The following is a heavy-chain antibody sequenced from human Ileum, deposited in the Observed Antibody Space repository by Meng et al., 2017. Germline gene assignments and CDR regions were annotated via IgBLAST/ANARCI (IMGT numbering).Heavy chain of an antibody. V-gene: IGHV3-30*18. J-gene: IGHJ4*02. D-gene: IGHD3-10*01. CDR2: ISYDGSVA. CDR3: VKESFEYYSGLGSYDY. Sequence: QVQLMESGGGVVQPGKSLTLSGVGSGFTFRNYAIHWVRQAPGKGLEWVALISYDGSVAYYSGSVKGRLTVSRDKSKDTVYLQMNTLKTEDTAVYYCVKESFEYYSGLGSYDYWGQGTLVTVSS. CDR1: GFTFRNYA.